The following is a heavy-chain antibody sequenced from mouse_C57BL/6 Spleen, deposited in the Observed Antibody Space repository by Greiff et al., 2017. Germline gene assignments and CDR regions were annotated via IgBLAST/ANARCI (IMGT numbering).Heavy chain of an antibody. D-gene: IGHD2-5*01. CDR1: GYTFTDYY. V-gene: IGHV1-26*01. CDR2: INPNNGGT. CDR3: ARAYYSNYLMN. Sequence: EVKLQQSGPELVKPGASVKISCKASGYTFTDYYMNWVKQSHGKSLEWIGDINPNNGGTSYNQKFKGKATLTVDKSSSTAYMELRSLTSEDSAVYYCARAYYSNYLMNWGQGTLVTVSA. J-gene: IGHJ3*01.